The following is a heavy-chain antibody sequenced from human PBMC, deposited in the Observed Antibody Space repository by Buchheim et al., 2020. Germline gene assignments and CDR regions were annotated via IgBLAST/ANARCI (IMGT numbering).Heavy chain of an antibody. CDR1: GFTFSDYW. CDR2: IKQDGSEA. Sequence: EVQLVESGGGLVQPGGSLRLSCAASGFTFSDYWMDWVRQAPGKGLELMANIKQDGSEAYYVDSVKGRFTISRDNAKNLLSLQMNSLRAEDTAVYYCGRVVGRLSSLWGQGTL. V-gene: IGHV3-7*01. J-gene: IGHJ4*02. D-gene: IGHD3-16*02. CDR3: GRVVGRLSSL.